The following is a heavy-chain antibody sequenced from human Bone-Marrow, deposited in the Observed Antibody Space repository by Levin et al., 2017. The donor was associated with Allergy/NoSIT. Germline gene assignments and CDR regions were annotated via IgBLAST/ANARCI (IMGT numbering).Heavy chain of an antibody. CDR1: GFTFGDYA. Sequence: GGSLRLSCTASGFTFGDYAMSWFRQAPGKGLEWVAFIRSKAYGGTTEYAASVKGRFTISRDDSKSIAYLQMNSLKTEDTAVYYCTGGKDYGDYYFDYWGQGTLVTVSA. D-gene: IGHD4-17*01. CDR3: TGGKDYGDYYFDY. J-gene: IGHJ4*02. CDR2: IRSKAYGGTT. V-gene: IGHV3-49*03.